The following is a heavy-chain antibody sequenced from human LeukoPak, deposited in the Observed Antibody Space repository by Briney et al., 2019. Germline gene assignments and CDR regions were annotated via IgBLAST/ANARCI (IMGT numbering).Heavy chain of an antibody. CDR1: GFTFSNYA. V-gene: IGHV3-23*01. Sequence: GGSLRLSCAASGFTFSNYAMPWVRQAPGKGLEWVSTISGSGDSTYYSDSVKGRFTISRDDSENTLYLQLNSLRAEDTAVYYCAKGGWGTVLDYWGQGTLVTVSP. CDR2: ISGSGDST. D-gene: IGHD3-16*01. CDR3: AKGGWGTVLDY. J-gene: IGHJ4*02.